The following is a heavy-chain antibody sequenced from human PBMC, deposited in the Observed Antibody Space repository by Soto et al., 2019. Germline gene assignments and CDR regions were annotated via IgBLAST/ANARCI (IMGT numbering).Heavy chain of an antibody. CDR1: GGSVSSGSYY. D-gene: IGHD2-21*02. Sequence: SETLSLTXTVSGGSVSSGSYYWSWIRQPPGKGLEWIGYIYYSGSTNYNPSLKSRVTISVDTSKNQFSLKLSSVTAADTAVYYCARASCGGDCPPIYYYYGMDVWGQGTTVTVSS. CDR3: ARASCGGDCPPIYYYYGMDV. V-gene: IGHV4-61*01. CDR2: IYYSGST. J-gene: IGHJ6*02.